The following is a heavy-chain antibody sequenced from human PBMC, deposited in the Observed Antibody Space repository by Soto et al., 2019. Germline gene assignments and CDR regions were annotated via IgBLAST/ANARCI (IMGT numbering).Heavy chain of an antibody. CDR2: IYSCGST. J-gene: IGHJ4*02. Sequence: PGGSLRLSCAASGFTVSSNYMSWVRQAPGKGLAWVSVIYSCGSTYYADSVKGRFTISRDNSKNTLYLQMNNLRAEDTAVYYCASVTPFYDIVNSSYALTYFDYWGQGTRVTVSS. CDR3: ASVTPFYDIVNSSYALTYFDY. D-gene: IGHD3-9*01. V-gene: IGHV3-53*01. CDR1: GFTVSSNY.